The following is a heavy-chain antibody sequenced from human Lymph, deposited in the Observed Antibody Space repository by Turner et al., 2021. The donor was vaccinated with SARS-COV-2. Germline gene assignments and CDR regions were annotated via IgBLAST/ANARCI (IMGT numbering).Heavy chain of an antibody. CDR2: IYYSGST. CDR1: GGSISSSSYY. V-gene: IGHV4-39*01. J-gene: IGHJ4*02. Sequence: QLQLQASGPGLVKPSETLSLTCTVSGGSISSSSYYWGWIRQPPGKGLEWTGSIYYSGSTYYNPSLKSRVTISVDTSKNQFSLKLSSVTAADTAVYYCARASSSWYGAFDYWGQGTLVTVSS. CDR3: ARASSSWYGAFDY. D-gene: IGHD6-13*01.